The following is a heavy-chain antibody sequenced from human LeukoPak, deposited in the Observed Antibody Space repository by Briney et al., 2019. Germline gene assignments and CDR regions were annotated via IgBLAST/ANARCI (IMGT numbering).Heavy chain of an antibody. CDR2: IKNKTNGETT. CDR1: GFTFSSAW. D-gene: IGHD2-2*01. J-gene: IGHJ4*02. CDR3: ARGFCSSTNCYQGPFDF. Sequence: GGSLRLSCAASGFTFSSAWMTWVRQAPGKGLEWVGHIKNKTNGETTDYAAPVKGRFIISRDDSKNTLYLQMNSLRTEDTAVYYCARGFCSSTNCYQGPFDFWGQGTLVTVSS. V-gene: IGHV3-15*01.